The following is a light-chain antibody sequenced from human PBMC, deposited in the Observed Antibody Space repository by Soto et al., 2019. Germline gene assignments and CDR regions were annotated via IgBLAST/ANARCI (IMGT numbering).Light chain of an antibody. CDR3: QQYGSSPPIT. CDR1: QSVSSSY. V-gene: IGKV3-20*01. CDR2: GAS. Sequence: EIVLTQSPGTLSLSPGARATLSCRVRQSVSSSYLAWYQQKPGQAPRLLIYGASSRATGIPDRFSGSGSGTDFTLTISRLEPEDFAVYYCQQYGSSPPITFGQGTRLEI. J-gene: IGKJ5*01.